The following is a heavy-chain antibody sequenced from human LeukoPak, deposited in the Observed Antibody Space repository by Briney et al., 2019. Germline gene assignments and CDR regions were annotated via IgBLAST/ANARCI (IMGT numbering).Heavy chain of an antibody. V-gene: IGHV3-23*01. CDR2: ISPRGDNT. CDR1: GFTFSSYA. D-gene: IGHD3-10*01. CDR3: ARSGGMDV. Sequence: GGCLRLSCAASGFTFSSYAMTWVRPAPGGGREWVSAISPRGDNTYHADSMKGRFTISRDNSKNTLYLQMNSLRAEDTALYFCARSGGMDVWGQGTTVTVSS. J-gene: IGHJ6*02.